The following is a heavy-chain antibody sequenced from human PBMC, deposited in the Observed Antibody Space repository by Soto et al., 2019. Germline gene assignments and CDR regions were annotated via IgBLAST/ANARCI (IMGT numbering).Heavy chain of an antibody. Sequence: VQLQESGSGLLKPSQTLSLDCSVSGDSLRRGFHHWSWIRQTPGKGQQLIGYIDTNGDTHYDPSLRNRLNMSIVTTESRFSLKVTSVTAADTAVYYCARGTVYYCPNDKCGFFFDHWGQGALVTVTS. V-gene: IGHV4-31*03. J-gene: IGHJ4*02. CDR2: IDTNGDT. CDR3: ARGTVYYCPNDKCGFFFDH. CDR1: GDSLRRGFHH. D-gene: IGHD2-8*01.